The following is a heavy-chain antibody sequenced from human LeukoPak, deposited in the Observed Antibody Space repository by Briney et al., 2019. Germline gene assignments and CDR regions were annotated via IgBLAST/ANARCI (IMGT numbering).Heavy chain of an antibody. CDR2: FDPEDGET. D-gene: IGHD4-23*01. V-gene: IGHV1-24*01. J-gene: IGHJ1*01. CDR1: GYTLIELS. Sequence: ASVKVSCKVSGYTLIELSMDWVRQAPGKGLEWMGGFDPEDGETIYAQKFQGRVTMTEDTSTDTAYMELSSLRSEDTAVYYCATGAVYGGDSDPRNFHHWGQGTLVTVSS. CDR3: ATGAVYGGDSDPRNFHH.